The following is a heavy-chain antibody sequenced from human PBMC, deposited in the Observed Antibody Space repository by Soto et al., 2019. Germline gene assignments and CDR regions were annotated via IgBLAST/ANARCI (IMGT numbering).Heavy chain of an antibody. V-gene: IGHV3-21*06. CDR3: ARESEDLTSNFDY. J-gene: IGHJ4*02. Sequence: GGSLRLSCAASGFTFTRYSMNWVRQAPGKGLEWVSSISSTTNYIYYGASMKGRFTISRDNAKNSLYLEMNSLRAEDTAVYYCARESEDLTSNFDYWGQGTLVTVSS. CDR2: ISSTTNYI. CDR1: GFTFTRYS.